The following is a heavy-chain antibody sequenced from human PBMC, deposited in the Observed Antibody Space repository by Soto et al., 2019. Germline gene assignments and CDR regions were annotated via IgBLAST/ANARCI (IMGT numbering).Heavy chain of an antibody. J-gene: IGHJ5*02. CDR3: AQTTPSIHWFDP. V-gene: IGHV3-23*01. CDR1: GFTFSSYA. Sequence: GGSLRLSCAASGFTFSSYAMSWVRQAPGKGLEWVSAISAGGGNTYYRDSVKGRFTIFRDNSKNTLYLQMNSLRAEDTAVYFCAQTTPSIHWFDPWGQGTLVTVSS. D-gene: IGHD1-1*01. CDR2: ISAGGGNT.